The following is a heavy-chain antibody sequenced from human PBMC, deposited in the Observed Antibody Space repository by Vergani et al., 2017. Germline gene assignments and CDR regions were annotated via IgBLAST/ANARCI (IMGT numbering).Heavy chain of an antibody. D-gene: IGHD1-1*01. CDR1: GFISSYYG. CDR2: ISYDGTQK. J-gene: IGHJ1*01. CDR3: ATNSXSTTGCQIGEFRE. Sequence: QVHLVESGGGVVQPGRSLILSCVVSGFISSYYGMHWVRQAPGKGLEWVAVISYDGTQKYYADSVKGRFTISRDNSKSTLYLQMNSLRTEDTAVYYCATNSXSTTGCQIGEFREWGKGTLVTVSS. V-gene: IGHV3-30*03.